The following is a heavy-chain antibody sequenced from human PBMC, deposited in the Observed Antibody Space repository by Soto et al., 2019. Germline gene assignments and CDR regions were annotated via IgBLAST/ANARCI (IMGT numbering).Heavy chain of an antibody. Sequence: ASVKVSCKASGGTFSSYAISWVRQAPGQGLEWMGWINPNSGGTNYAQKFQGRVTMTRDTSISTAYMELSRLRSDDTAVYYCARGGPGQLYGMDVWGQGTTVTVSS. V-gene: IGHV1-2*02. J-gene: IGHJ6*02. CDR2: INPNSGGT. D-gene: IGHD6-13*01. CDR1: GGTFSSYA. CDR3: ARGGPGQLYGMDV.